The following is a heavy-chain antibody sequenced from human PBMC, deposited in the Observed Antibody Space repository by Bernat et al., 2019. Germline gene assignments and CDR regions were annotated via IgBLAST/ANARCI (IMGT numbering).Heavy chain of an antibody. J-gene: IGHJ4*02. CDR1: VYTFTDYY. CDR2: INPSGGST. D-gene: IGHD6-19*01. V-gene: IGHV1-46*04. Sequence: QVQLVQSGAEVKKPGASVKVSCKASVYTFTDYYMHWVRQAPGQGLQWMGIINPSGGSTSYAQKLQRRVTMTRDTSTSTVYMELSSLRSEDTAVYYCTRSGGWYDHSDYWGQGTLVTVSS. CDR3: TRSGGWYDHSDY.